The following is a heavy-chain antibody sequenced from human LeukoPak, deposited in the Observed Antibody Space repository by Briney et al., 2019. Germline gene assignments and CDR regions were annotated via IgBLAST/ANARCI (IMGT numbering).Heavy chain of an antibody. V-gene: IGHV3-20*04. J-gene: IGHJ4*02. CDR2: INWNGGST. Sequence: GXSLRLSCAASGFTFDDYGMSWVRQAPGKGLEWVSGINWNGGSTAYADSVKGRFTISRDNAKNSLYLEMNSLRAEDTALYYCARGSQSYYFDYWGQGTLVTVSS. CDR1: GFTFDDYG. CDR3: ARGSQSYYFDY.